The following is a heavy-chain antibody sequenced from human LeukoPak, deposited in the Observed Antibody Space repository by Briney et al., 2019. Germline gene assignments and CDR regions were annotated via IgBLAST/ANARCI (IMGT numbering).Heavy chain of an antibody. CDR3: ASKGPMVRPMGV. CDR2: VNHSGNT. V-gene: IGHV4-34*01. CDR1: GGSFTTYY. J-gene: IGHJ6*03. Sequence: SETLSPTCAVHGGSFTTYYWSWIRQPPGKGLEWIGEVNHSGNTYHNPSLKSRVSMSVDTSKNQFSLRLSSVTAADTAVYYCASKGPMVRPMGVWGTGTTVTVSS. D-gene: IGHD3-10*01.